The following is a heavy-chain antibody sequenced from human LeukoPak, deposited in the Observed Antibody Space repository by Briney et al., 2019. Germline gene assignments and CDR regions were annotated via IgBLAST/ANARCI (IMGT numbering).Heavy chain of an antibody. Sequence: GESLKISCKASGYSFSMYWIAWVRQMPGKGLEWMGIIYPGDSDTRYSPSFQGQVSISVDKSISTAYLQWSSLKASDTAIYFCARNINAFGGVIAAFDSWGQGTLVTVSS. J-gene: IGHJ4*02. CDR1: GYSFSMYW. CDR3: ARNINAFGGVIAAFDS. D-gene: IGHD3-16*02. V-gene: IGHV5-51*01. CDR2: IYPGDSDT.